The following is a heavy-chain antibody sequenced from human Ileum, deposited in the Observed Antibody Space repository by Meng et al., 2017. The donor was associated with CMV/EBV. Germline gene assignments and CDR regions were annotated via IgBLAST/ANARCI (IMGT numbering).Heavy chain of an antibody. Sequence: ASGFTCGSYAMSWVRQGPGKGLEWVSTISDRGKNTYYADSVKGRFIISRDNSKNTLYLQMNSLRAEDTAVYYCAKSSSSWHHRAFDYWGQGTLVTVSS. D-gene: IGHD6-13*01. J-gene: IGHJ4*02. V-gene: IGHV3-23*01. CDR2: ISDRGKNT. CDR1: GFTCGSYA. CDR3: AKSSSSWHHRAFDY.